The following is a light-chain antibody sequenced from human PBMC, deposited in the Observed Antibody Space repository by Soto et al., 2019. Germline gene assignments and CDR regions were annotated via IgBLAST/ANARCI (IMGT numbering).Light chain of an antibody. V-gene: IGKV1-33*01. CDR3: QQNDNLPPLT. CDR2: DAS. Sequence: DIQMTQSPSSLSASVGDRVTITCQASREISNYLNWYQHKPGKVPKLLIYDASKLETGVPSRFGGSGSGTDFTFTISSLQPEDVATYYCQQNDNLPPLTFGGGTKVDIK. J-gene: IGKJ4*01. CDR1: REISNY.